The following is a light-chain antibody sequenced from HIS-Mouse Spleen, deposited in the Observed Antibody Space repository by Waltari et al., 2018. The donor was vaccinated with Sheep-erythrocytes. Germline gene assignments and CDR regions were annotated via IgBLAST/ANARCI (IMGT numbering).Light chain of an antibody. CDR2: DNN. Sequence: QSVLTQPPSVSAAPGQKVTISSPGSSSNIGNNYVSCYQQLPETAPKLLIYDNNKRPSGIPDRFSGSKSGTSATLGITGLQTGDEADYYCGTWDSSLSAGRVFGGGTKLTVL. CDR1: SSNIGNNY. V-gene: IGLV1-51*01. CDR3: GTWDSSLSAGRV. J-gene: IGLJ3*02.